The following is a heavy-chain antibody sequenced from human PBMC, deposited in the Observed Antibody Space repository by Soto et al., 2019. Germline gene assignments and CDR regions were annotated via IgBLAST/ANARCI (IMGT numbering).Heavy chain of an antibody. J-gene: IGHJ4*02. CDR1: GYTFTGYY. Sequence: ASVKVSCKASGYTFTGYYMHWVRQAPGQGLEWMGWINPNSGGTNYAQKFQGWVTMTRDTSISTAYMELSRLRSDDTAVYYCARGVEEMAPTSDYWGKGTLVTVSS. V-gene: IGHV1-2*04. CDR2: INPNSGGT. CDR3: ARGVEEMAPTSDY. D-gene: IGHD2-2*01.